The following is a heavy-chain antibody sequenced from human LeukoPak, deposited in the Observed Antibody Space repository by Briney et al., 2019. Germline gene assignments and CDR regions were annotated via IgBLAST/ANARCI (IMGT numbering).Heavy chain of an antibody. Sequence: GGSLRLSCAVSRFTFSRYWMNWVRQAPGKGLVWVSRINSDGISTSYADSVKGRFTISRDNAKNTLYLQMNSLRAEDTAVYYCARDGHYYDSSGPADYWGQGTLVTVSS. CDR1: RFTFSRYW. CDR2: INSDGIST. V-gene: IGHV3-74*01. D-gene: IGHD3-22*01. CDR3: ARDGHYYDSSGPADY. J-gene: IGHJ4*02.